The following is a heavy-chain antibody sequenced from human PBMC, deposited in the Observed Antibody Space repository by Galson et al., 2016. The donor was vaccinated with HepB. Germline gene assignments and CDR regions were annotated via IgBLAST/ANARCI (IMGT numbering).Heavy chain of an antibody. V-gene: IGHV3-15*01. J-gene: IGHJ4*02. CDR3: TTLSPAAASDS. CDR1: GFTFSDAW. Sequence: SLRLSCAASGFTFSDAWMNWVRQAPGKGLEWVGRSKGKTDGGTTDYAVPVKGRFTISRDDSKNTLYLQMNSLKTEDTAVYFCTTLSPAAASDSWGQGILVTVSS. D-gene: IGHD6-13*01. CDR2: SKGKTDGGTT.